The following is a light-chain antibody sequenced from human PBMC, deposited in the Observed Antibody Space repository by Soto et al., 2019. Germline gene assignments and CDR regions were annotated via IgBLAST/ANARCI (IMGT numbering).Light chain of an antibody. CDR2: DAS. J-gene: IGKJ1*01. CDR3: QQYGSSPRT. V-gene: IGKV3-20*01. CDR1: QSVGSN. Sequence: EIVMTQSPAPLSVSPGESATLSCRASQSVGSNLAWYQQKPGQAPRLLIYDASSRATGIPDRFSGSGSGTDFTLTISRLEPEDVAVDYCQQYGSSPRTVGPGTKVDIK.